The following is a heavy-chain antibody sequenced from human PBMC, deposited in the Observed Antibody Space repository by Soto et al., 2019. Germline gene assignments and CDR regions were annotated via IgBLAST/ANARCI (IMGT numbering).Heavy chain of an antibody. CDR3: ARESGGATATLDYYYFYMDI. CDR1: GYSFSDYY. V-gene: IGHV1-2*06. J-gene: IGHJ6*03. Sequence: QVQLVQSGAEVKKPGASVTVSCKASGYSFSDYYLHWVRQAPGQGPEWMGRINPHSGDPNFAQKFQGRVTMTRDTSVRTAFMELNWLKPDDTAVYYCARESGGATATLDYYYFYMDIWGKGTTVTVSS. CDR2: INPHSGDP. D-gene: IGHD5-12*01.